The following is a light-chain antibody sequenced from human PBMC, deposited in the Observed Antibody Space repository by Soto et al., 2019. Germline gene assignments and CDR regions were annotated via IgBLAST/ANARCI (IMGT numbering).Light chain of an antibody. CDR1: QSVSSSY. Sequence: EIVLTQSPGNLSLSPGERATLSCRASQSVSSSYLAWYQQKPGKAPRLLIYGAANRATGIPDMFSGSGCEQAFTLTISILEPDDFAVYYYQQYGSSPPWTFGQGNKVE. CDR2: GAA. J-gene: IGKJ1*01. CDR3: QQYGSSPPWT. V-gene: IGKV3-20*01.